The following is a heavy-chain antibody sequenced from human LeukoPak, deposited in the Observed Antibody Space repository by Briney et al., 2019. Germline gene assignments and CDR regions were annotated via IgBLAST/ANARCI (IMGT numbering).Heavy chain of an antibody. CDR3: ARGRGVGASGGWFDP. J-gene: IGHJ5*02. CDR1: GGSISSYY. CDR2: IYTSGST. D-gene: IGHD1-26*01. V-gene: IGHV4-4*07. Sequence: PSETLSLTCTVSGGSISSYYWSWIRQPAGKGLEWIGRIYTSGSTNYNPSLKSRVTMSIDTSKNQFSLELSSVTAADTAVYYCARGRGVGASGGWFDPWGQGTLVTVSS.